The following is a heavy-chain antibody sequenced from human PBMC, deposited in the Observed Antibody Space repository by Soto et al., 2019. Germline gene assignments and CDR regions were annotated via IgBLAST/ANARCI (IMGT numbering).Heavy chain of an antibody. V-gene: IGHV3-49*04. CDR2: IRSKAYGGTT. CDR3: TWACGGSCYPDYHYYYGMDV. J-gene: IGHJ6*02. CDR1: GFTFGDYA. D-gene: IGHD2-15*01. Sequence: GGSLRLSCTASGFTFGDYAMSWVRQAPGKGLEWVGFIRSKAYGGTTEYAASVKGRFTISRDDSKSIAYLQMNSLKTEDTAVYYCTWACGGSCYPDYHYYYGMDVWGQGTTVTVSS.